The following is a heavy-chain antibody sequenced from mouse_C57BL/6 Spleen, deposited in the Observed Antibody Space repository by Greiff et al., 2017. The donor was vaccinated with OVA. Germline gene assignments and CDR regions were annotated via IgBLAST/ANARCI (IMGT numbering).Heavy chain of an antibody. Sequence: QVQLQQSGAELVKPGASVKLSCKASGYTFTSYWMQWVKQRPGQGLEWIGEIDPSDSYTNYNQKFKGKATLTVDTSSSTAYMQLSSLTSEDSAVYYCARQIYDGYEYWGQGTTLTVSS. CDR2: IDPSDSYT. J-gene: IGHJ2*01. CDR1: GYTFTSYW. CDR3: ARQIYDGYEY. V-gene: IGHV1-50*01. D-gene: IGHD2-3*01.